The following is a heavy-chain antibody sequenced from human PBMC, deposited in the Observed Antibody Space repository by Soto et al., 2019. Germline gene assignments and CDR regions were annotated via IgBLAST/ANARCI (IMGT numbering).Heavy chain of an antibody. CDR2: ISGSGAST. J-gene: IGHJ4*02. CDR3: ATGSSGWYKAPFDY. D-gene: IGHD6-19*01. CDR1: GFTFSSYA. Sequence: EVQLLESGGGLVQPGGSLRLSCAASGFTFSSYAMAWVRQAPGKGLEWVSGISGSGASTYYADSVKGRFTISRDNSKNTRDVEIDSLRAVDSAVYYCATGSSGWYKAPFDYRGQGALVTVSS. V-gene: IGHV3-23*01.